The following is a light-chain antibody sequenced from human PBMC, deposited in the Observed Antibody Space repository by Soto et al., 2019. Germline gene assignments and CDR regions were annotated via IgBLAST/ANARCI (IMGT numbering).Light chain of an antibody. V-gene: IGKV4-1*01. CDR1: QSVLYSSNNKNY. CDR3: QQYYSTPWT. Sequence: VLTPSPYALSVSLGARATINCKSSQSVLYSSNNKNYLAWYQQKPGQPPKLLIYWASTRESGVPDRFSGSGSGTDFTLTISSLQAEDVAVYYCQQYYSTPWTFGQGTKVDI. CDR2: WAS. J-gene: IGKJ1*01.